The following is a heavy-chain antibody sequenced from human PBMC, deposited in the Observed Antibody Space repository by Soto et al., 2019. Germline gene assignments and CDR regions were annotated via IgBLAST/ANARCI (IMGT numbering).Heavy chain of an antibody. D-gene: IGHD1-1*01. J-gene: IGHJ4*02. CDR3: VHRRPVDDTGMGFDI. Sequence: QITLRESGPALVKPTQTLTLTCTFSGFSLNSRGVGVGWVRQPPGKALEWLAIVYWDDDKRYRPSLRSRLSIKKDTPKNQVVLTLTNPDPVDTATYYCVHRRPVDDTGMGFDIWGQGSQVTVSS. CDR1: GFSLNSRGVG. V-gene: IGHV2-5*02. CDR2: VYWDDDK.